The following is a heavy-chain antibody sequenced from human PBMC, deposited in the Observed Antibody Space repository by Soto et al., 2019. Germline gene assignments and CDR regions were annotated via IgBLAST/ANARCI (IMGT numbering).Heavy chain of an antibody. D-gene: IGHD4-17*01. V-gene: IGHV3-66*01. J-gene: IGHJ4*02. CDR1: GFIVSSNY. CDR2: IYNDGST. CDR3: ARDSYARY. Sequence: GGSLRLSCAASGFIVSSNYMSWVRQAPGKGLEWVSIIYNDGSTFYADSVKGRFTISRDNSKNSIYLQMLGLRAEDTAVYYCARDSYARYWGQGTLVTVSS.